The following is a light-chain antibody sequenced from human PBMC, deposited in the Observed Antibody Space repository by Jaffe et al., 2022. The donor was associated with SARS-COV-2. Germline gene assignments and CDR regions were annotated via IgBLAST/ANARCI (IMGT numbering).Light chain of an antibody. CDR1: SLRSYY. J-gene: IGLJ2*01. CDR3: SSRDTSRNVF. V-gene: IGLV3-19*01. Sequence: SSELTQDPAVSVALGQTVRITCQGDSLRSYYASWYQQKSGQAPVVVIYGKDNRPSGIPDRFSGSTSGNTASLTISGAQAEDEADYYCSSRDTSRNVFFGGGTKVTVL. CDR2: GKD.